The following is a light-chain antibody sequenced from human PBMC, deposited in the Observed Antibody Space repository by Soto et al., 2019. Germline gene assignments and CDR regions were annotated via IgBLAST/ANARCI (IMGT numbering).Light chain of an antibody. J-gene: IGKJ4*01. CDR2: DAS. CDR1: HDVSRN. CDR3: QQYNSMLS. Sequence: DIQMTQSPSSLSASVGDRVTIACQSSHDVSRNLNWFQQKPGEAPKLLIYDASNLERGVPSRFSGSGSGTDFTLNISSLQPEDVATYYCQQYNSMLSFGGGTEVEMK. V-gene: IGKV1-33*01.